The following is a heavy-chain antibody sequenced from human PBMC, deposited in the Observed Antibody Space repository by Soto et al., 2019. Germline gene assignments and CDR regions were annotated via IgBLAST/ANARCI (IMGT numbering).Heavy chain of an antibody. Sequence: GASVKVSCKASGGTFSSYRINWVRQAPGQGLEWMGSLDYEEGERNFAHRFQGRVTVTEDTSTDTAYMDLSSLKSEDTAVYYCAAGVTTFDYWGQGTLVTVSS. D-gene: IGHD4-17*01. J-gene: IGHJ4*02. V-gene: IGHV1-24*01. CDR2: LDYEEGER. CDR1: GGTFSSYR. CDR3: AAGVTTFDY.